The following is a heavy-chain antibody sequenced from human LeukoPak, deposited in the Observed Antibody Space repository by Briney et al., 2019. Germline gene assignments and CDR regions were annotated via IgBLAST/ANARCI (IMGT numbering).Heavy chain of an antibody. D-gene: IGHD3-22*01. J-gene: IGHJ4*02. CDR3: AICRKFYSDSSGYCNYFDY. V-gene: IGHV4-61*02. Sequence: SQTLSLTCTVSGGSISSGYYYWSWIRQPAGKGLEWIGRMYTSGSTEYNPSLNSRVNISVDTSKNQFSLKLSSVTAADTAVYYCAICRKFYSDSSGYCNYFDYWGQGTLVTVSS. CDR1: GGSISSGYYY. CDR2: MYTSGST.